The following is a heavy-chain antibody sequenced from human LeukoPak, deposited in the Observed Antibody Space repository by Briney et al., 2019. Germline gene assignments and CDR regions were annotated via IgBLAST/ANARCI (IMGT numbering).Heavy chain of an antibody. D-gene: IGHD3-3*01. CDR3: ARAPIFGVVTSHGWYFDL. J-gene: IGHJ2*01. V-gene: IGHV4-61*02. CDR2: IYTSGST. CDR1: GGSISSGSYY. Sequence: SQTLSLTCTVSGGSISSGSYYWSWIRQPAGKGLEWIGRIYTSGSTNYNPSLKSRVTISVDTSKNQFSLKLSSVTAADTAVYYCARAPIFGVVTSHGWYFDLWGRGTLVTVSS.